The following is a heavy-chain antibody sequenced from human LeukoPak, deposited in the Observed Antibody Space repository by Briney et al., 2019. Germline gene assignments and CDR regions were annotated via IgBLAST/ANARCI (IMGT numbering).Heavy chain of an antibody. D-gene: IGHD1-26*01. CDR3: ARLPILGVVDY. J-gene: IGHJ4*02. Sequence: PSETLSLTCAVYGGSFSGYYWSWIRQPPRKGLEWIGEINPSGSTNYNPSLKSRVTISVDTSKNQFSLKLSSVTAADTAVYYCARLPILGVVDYWGQGILVTVSS. CDR2: INPSGST. V-gene: IGHV4-34*01. CDR1: GGSFSGYY.